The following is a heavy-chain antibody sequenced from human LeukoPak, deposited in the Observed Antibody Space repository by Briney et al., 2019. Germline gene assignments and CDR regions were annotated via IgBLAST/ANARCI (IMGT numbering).Heavy chain of an antibody. CDR2: ITSGSSYI. J-gene: IGHJ3*02. CDR3: ARSGTDSSGWSFFAFDI. V-gene: IGHV3-21*01. Sequence: GSLRLSCAASGFTFSTYNMNWVRQAPGKGLEWVSSITSGSSYIYYADSVKGRFTISRDNAKNSLYLQMNSLRAEDTAVYYCARSGTDSSGWSFFAFDIWGQGTMVTVSS. CDR1: GFTFSTYN. D-gene: IGHD6-19*01.